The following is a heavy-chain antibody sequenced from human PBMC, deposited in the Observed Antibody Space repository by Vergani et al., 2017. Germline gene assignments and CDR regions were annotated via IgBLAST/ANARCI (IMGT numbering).Heavy chain of an antibody. CDR3: ARVNTETNGHLYYYYYMDV. CDR1: GGSFTSYH. J-gene: IGHJ6*03. Sequence: QVQLQQWGGGLLKPSETLSLTCVVNGGSFTSYHWTWIRQSPGEGLEWVGDIDHTGRPDYNPSLKSRLTMSVYKSRNQFSLTLNSVTATDTAIYFCARVNTETNGHLYYYYYMDVLGQGTAVTVS. D-gene: IGHD4-11*01. V-gene: IGHV4-34*01. CDR2: IDHTGRP.